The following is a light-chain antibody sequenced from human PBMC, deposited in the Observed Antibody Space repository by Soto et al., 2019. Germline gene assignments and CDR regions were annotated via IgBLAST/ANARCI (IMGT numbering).Light chain of an antibody. CDR2: DVI. J-gene: IGLJ1*01. Sequence: HSVLTQPDSVSGSPGQPITISCTRTSSDVGRYNYVSWYQQHPGKAPTLIIYDVISRPSGVSHRFSASKSGNTASLTISGLQAGDGADYYCTLYTTSATCVIGTGPKVTV. CDR3: TLYTTSATCV. V-gene: IGLV2-14*03. CDR1: SSDVGRYNY.